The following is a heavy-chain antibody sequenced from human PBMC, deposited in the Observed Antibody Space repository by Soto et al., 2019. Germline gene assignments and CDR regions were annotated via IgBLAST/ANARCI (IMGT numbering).Heavy chain of an antibody. CDR1: GGTFSSYA. V-gene: IGHV1-69*13. CDR2: IIPIFGTA. CDR3: ARAPRAIETPFDY. D-gene: IGHD1-26*01. Sequence: GASVKVSCKASGGTFSSYAISWVRQAPGQGLEWMGGIIPIFGTANYAQKFQGRVTITADESTSTAYMELRSLRSEDTAVYYCARAPRAIETPFDYWGQGTLVTVSS. J-gene: IGHJ4*02.